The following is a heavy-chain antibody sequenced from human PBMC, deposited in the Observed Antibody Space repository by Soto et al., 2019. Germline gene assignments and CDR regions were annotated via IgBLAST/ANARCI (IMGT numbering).Heavy chain of an antibody. CDR2: IIPIFGTA. CDR1: GGTFSSYA. J-gene: IGHJ6*02. V-gene: IGHV1-69*01. Sequence: QVQLVQSGAEVKKPGSSVKVSCKASGGTFSSYAISWVRQAPGQGLEWMGGIIPIFGTANYAQTFQGRVTITADESTSTAYMELSSLRSEDTAVYYCAREGPCAPAAMAVRGMDVWGQGTTVTVSS. D-gene: IGHD2-2*01. CDR3: AREGPCAPAAMAVRGMDV.